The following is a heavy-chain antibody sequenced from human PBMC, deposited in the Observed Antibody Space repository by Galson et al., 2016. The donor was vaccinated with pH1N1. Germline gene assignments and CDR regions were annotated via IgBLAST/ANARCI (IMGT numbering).Heavy chain of an antibody. CDR3: AKPIYGSGGFDP. Sequence: SLRLSCAASGFIFSDYWMSWVRQAPGKGLEWVAKINQDGSRKYYADSVKGRFTISRDNSKNTLYLQMNSLRAEDTAVYYCAKPIYGSGGFDPWGRGTLVTVSS. D-gene: IGHD3-10*01. J-gene: IGHJ5*02. CDR2: INQDGSRK. V-gene: IGHV3-7*01. CDR1: GFIFSDYW.